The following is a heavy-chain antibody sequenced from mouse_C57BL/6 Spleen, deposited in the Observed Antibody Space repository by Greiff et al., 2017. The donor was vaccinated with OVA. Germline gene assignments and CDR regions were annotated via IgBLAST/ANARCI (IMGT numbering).Heavy chain of an antibody. Sequence: EVQLQQSGPELVKPGASVKISCKASGYTFTDYYMNWVKQSHGKSLEWIGDINPNNGGTSYNQKFKGKATLTVDKSSSTAYMELRSRTSEDSAVYYCARRDYGSSYVRYCDVWGTGTTVTVSS. CDR1: GYTFTDYY. CDR2: INPNNGGT. CDR3: ARRDYGSSYVRYCDV. J-gene: IGHJ1*03. V-gene: IGHV1-26*01. D-gene: IGHD1-1*01.